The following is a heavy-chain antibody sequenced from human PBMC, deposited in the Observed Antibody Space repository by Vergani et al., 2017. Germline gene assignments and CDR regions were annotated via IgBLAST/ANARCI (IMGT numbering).Heavy chain of an antibody. CDR3: AGSLRYFDWFSIFDI. CDR2: VYYSGST. CDR1: GGSISTNSYF. D-gene: IGHD3-9*01. J-gene: IGHJ3*02. V-gene: IGHV4-39*01. Sequence: QLQLQESGPGLVKPSETLSLTCTVSGGSISTNSYFWGWIRQPPGKGLEWIGSVYYSGSTYYNPSLKSRVTISVDTSKNQFSLHLSSVTAADTAVYYCAGSLRYFDWFSIFDIWGQGTMVTVSS.